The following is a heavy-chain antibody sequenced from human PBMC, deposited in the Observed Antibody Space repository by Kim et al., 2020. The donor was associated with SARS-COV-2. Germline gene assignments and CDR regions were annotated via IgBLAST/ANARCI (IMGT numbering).Heavy chain of an antibody. V-gene: IGHV4-4*07. Sequence: YLKSRVTTSGDTTRNQFSLKLSSVTAADTAVYYCARVNCSSTSCPYYFDYWGQGTLVTVSS. CDR3: ARVNCSSTSCPYYFDY. D-gene: IGHD2-2*01. J-gene: IGHJ4*02.